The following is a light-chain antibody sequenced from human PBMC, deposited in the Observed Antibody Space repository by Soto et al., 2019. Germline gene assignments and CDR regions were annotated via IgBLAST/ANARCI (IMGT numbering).Light chain of an antibody. CDR1: SSDIGGYKY. CDR3: ASYTTSSTYV. Sequence: QSVLTQPASVSGSPGQSITISCTGTSSDIGGYKYVSWYQQHPGKAPKLMIYEVSNRPSGVSNRFSGSKSANTASLTISGLQPEDEADYYCASYTTSSTYVFGTGTKLTVL. CDR2: EVS. V-gene: IGLV2-14*01. J-gene: IGLJ1*01.